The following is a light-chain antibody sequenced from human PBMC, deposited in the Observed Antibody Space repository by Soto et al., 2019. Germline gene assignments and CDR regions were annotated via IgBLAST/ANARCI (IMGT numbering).Light chain of an antibody. CDR2: AAS. CDR1: QSISSY. CDR3: QQSYSTPTCT. J-gene: IGKJ1*01. V-gene: IGKV1-39*01. Sequence: DIQMTQSPSSLSASVGDRVTITCRASQSISSYLNWYQQKPGKAPKLLIYAASSLQSGVPSRFSGSGSGTDFTLTISSLQPEDFATYYCQQSYSTPTCTFGQGNKVDSK.